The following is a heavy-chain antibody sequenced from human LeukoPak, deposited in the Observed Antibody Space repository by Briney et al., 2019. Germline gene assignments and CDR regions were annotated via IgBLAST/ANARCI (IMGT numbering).Heavy chain of an antibody. CDR2: IAGHGDQY. CDR1: GFTFNNHA. J-gene: IGHJ4*02. Sequence: PGGSLRLSCAASGFTFNNHAMSWFRQAPGKGLEWLSSIAGHGDQYFYADSVKGRFTFSRDNAKNSLYLEMNSLRAEDTAVYYCARNPFFDYWGQGALVTVSS. V-gene: IGHV3-23*01. CDR3: ARNPFFDY.